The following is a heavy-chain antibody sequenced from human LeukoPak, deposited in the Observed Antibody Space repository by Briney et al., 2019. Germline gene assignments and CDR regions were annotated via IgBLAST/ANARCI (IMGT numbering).Heavy chain of an antibody. CDR3: TTDPVQYYDFWSESFE. CDR2: ISGSGGST. CDR1: GFTFSSYA. D-gene: IGHD3-3*01. Sequence: PGGSLRLSCAASGFTFSSYAMSWVRQAPGKGLEWVSAISGSGGSTYYADSVKGRFTISRDNSKNTLYLQMNSLRAEDTAVYFCTTDPVQYYDFWSESFEGGQGILVTVSS. J-gene: IGHJ4*02. V-gene: IGHV3-23*01.